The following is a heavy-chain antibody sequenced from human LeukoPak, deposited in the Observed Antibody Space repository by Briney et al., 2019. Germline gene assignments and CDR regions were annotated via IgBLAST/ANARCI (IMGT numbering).Heavy chain of an antibody. Sequence: SQTLSLTCTVSGGSISSGDYYWSWIRQPPGKGLEWIGYIYYSGSTYYNPSLKSRVTISVDTSKNQFSLKLSSVTAADTAVYYCARALYGSGSYGSCGDWFDPWGQGTLVTVSS. D-gene: IGHD3-10*01. V-gene: IGHV4-30-4*01. CDR3: ARALYGSGSYGSCGDWFDP. J-gene: IGHJ5*02. CDR1: GGSISSGDYY. CDR2: IYYSGST.